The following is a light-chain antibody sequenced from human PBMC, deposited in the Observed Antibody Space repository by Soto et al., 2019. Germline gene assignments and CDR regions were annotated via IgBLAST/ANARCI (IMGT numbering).Light chain of an antibody. J-gene: IGKJ2*01. V-gene: IGKV2-28*01. CDR2: LGS. Sequence: DIVMTQSPLSLPVTPGEPASISCRSSQSLLHSNGYNFLDWYLQKPGQSPQLLVYLGSNWASGVPDRFSGSGSGPDFTLRISTVEAEDVGIYYCMQALQTPYTFGQGTKLEIK. CDR1: QSLLHSNGYNF. CDR3: MQALQTPYT.